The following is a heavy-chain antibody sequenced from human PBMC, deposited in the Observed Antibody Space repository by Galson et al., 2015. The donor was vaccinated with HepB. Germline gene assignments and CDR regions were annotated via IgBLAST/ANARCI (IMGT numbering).Heavy chain of an antibody. CDR2: ISSSSSYI. D-gene: IGHD3-3*01. Sequence: SLRLSCAASGFTFSSYSVNWVRQAPGKGLEWVASISSSSSYIYYADSVKGRFTISRDNAKNSLYLQMNSLRAEDTAVYYCARERGRYDFWSGYSAGYYYYGMDVWGQGTTVTVSS. CDR1: GFTFSSYS. V-gene: IGHV3-21*01. J-gene: IGHJ6*02. CDR3: ARERGRYDFWSGYSAGYYYYGMDV.